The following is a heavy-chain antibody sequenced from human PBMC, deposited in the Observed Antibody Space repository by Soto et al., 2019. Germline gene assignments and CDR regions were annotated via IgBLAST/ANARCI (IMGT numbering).Heavy chain of an antibody. Sequence: PVGSLRLSCAASGFTFSSYAMSWVRQAPGKGLEWVSAISGSGGSTYYADSVKGRFTISRDNSKNTLYLQMNSLRAEDTAVYYCAKADGYDFWSGYYGDYYFDYWGQGTLVTVS. J-gene: IGHJ4*02. CDR3: AKADGYDFWSGYYGDYYFDY. CDR1: GFTFSSYA. D-gene: IGHD3-3*01. CDR2: ISGSGGST. V-gene: IGHV3-23*01.